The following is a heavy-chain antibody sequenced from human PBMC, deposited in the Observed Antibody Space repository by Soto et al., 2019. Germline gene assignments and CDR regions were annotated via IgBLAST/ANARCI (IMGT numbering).Heavy chain of an antibody. CDR1: GYSFTSYW. J-gene: IGHJ4*02. Sequence: GESLKISCKGSGYSFTSYWIGWVRQMPGKGLEWMGIIYPGDSDTRYSPSFQGQVTISADKSISTTYLQWSSLKASDTAMYYCARHLGTYYYGLPSLDYWGQGTLVTVYS. D-gene: IGHD3-10*01. V-gene: IGHV5-51*01. CDR2: IYPGDSDT. CDR3: ARHLGTYYYGLPSLDY.